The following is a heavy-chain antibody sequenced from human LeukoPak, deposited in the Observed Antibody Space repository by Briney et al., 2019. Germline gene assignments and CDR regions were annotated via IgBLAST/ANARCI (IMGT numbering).Heavy chain of an antibody. V-gene: IGHV4-39*01. CDR1: GGSISSSSYY. J-gene: IGHJ4*02. CDR3: ARSRGRHFDY. D-gene: IGHD2-15*01. CDR2: IYYSGST. Sequence: SETLSLTCTVSGGSISSSSYYWGWIRQPPGKGLEWIGSIYYSGSTYYNPSLKSRVTISVDTSKNQFSLKLSSVTAADTAVYYCARSRGRHFDYWGQGTLVTVSS.